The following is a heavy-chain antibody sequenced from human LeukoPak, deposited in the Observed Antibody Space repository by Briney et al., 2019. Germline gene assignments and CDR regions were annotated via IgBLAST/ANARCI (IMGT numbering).Heavy chain of an antibody. V-gene: IGHV3-30*03. CDR3: ASQSYARFDP. CDR2: ISYDGSNK. Sequence: SGGSLRLSCAASGFTFSSYGMHWVRQAPGKGLEWVAVISYDGSNKYYADSVKGRFTISRDNSKNTLYLQMNSLRVEDTAVCYCASQSYARFDPWGQGTLVTVSS. CDR1: GFTFSSYG. J-gene: IGHJ5*02. D-gene: IGHD3-16*01.